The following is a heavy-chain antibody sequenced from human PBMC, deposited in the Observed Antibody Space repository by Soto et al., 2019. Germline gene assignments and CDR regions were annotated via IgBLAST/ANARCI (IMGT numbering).Heavy chain of an antibody. J-gene: IGHJ4*02. CDR3: ARHPLAVTTPYYFDY. CDR2: IYPGDSDT. Sequence: GESLKISCKGSGYSFTNYWIGWVRQMPGKGLEWMGIIYPGDSDTRYSPSFQGQVTISADKSITTAYLQWSSLKASDTAMYYCARHPLAVTTPYYFDYWGQGTLVTVSS. V-gene: IGHV5-51*01. CDR1: GYSFTNYW. D-gene: IGHD4-17*01.